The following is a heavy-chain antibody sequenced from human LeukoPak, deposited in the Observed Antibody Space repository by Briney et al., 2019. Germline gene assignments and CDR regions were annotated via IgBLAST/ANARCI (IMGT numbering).Heavy chain of an antibody. J-gene: IGHJ4*02. CDR2: IKQDGSEK. Sequence: GGSLRLSCVASGFSFSNYWMSWVRQAPGKGLQWVANIKQDGSEKYYVDSVKGRFTISRDNAKNSLYLQMNSLRAEDTAVYYCARDRRTVVTYFDYWGQGTLVTVSS. CDR1: GFSFSNYW. V-gene: IGHV3-7*01. CDR3: ARDRRTVVTYFDY. D-gene: IGHD4-23*01.